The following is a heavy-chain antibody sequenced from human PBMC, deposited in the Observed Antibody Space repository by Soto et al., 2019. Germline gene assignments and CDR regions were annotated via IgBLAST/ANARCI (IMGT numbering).Heavy chain of an antibody. CDR2: IIPIFGTA. Sequence: QVQLVQSGAEVKKPGSSVKVSCKASGGTFSSYAISWVRQDPGQGLEWMGGIIPIFGTANYAQKFQGRVTITADESTSTAYMELSSLRSEDTAVYYCARDLRMGASIYYFGMDVWGQGTTVTVSS. J-gene: IGHJ6*02. CDR3: ARDLRMGASIYYFGMDV. V-gene: IGHV1-69*01. D-gene: IGHD1-26*01. CDR1: GGTFSSYA.